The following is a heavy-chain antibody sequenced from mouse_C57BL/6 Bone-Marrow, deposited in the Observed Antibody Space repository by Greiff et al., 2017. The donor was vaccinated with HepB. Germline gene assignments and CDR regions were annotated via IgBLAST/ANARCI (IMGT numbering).Heavy chain of an antibody. Sequence: EVQLQQSGPVLVKPGASVKMSCKASGYTFTDYYMNWVKQSHGKSLEWIGVINPYNGGTSYNQKFKGKATLTVDKSSSTAYMELNSLTSEDSAVYYCAYYYYGSSYGNWGQGTTLTVSS. V-gene: IGHV1-19*01. CDR3: AYYYYGSSYGN. D-gene: IGHD1-1*01. J-gene: IGHJ2*01. CDR1: GYTFTDYY. CDR2: INPYNGGT.